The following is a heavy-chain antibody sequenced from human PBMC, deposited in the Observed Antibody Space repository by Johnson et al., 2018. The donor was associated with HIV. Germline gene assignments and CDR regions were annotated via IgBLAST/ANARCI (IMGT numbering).Heavy chain of an antibody. Sequence: VQLVESGGGLVQPGGSLRLSCAASGFTFSSYAMSWVRQSPVKGLEWVSAVSGSGTGTYYADSVKGRVTISRYNSKSTLFLQRNSLRAEDTAVYYCARDGRGLDAFDIWGQGTVVTVSS. CDR2: VSGSGTGT. J-gene: IGHJ3*02. D-gene: IGHD3/OR15-3a*01. CDR3: ARDGRGLDAFDI. CDR1: GFTFSSYA. V-gene: IGHV3-23*04.